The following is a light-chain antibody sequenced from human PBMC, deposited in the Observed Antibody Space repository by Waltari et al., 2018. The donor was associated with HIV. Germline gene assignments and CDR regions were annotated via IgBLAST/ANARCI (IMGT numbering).Light chain of an antibody. CDR2: EGI. CDR1: SSDVGSYNL. CDR3: CSYAGSSNWV. V-gene: IGLV2-23*01. Sequence: QSALTQPASVSGSPGQSITISCTGSSSDVGSYNLVSWYQQHPGKAPKLMIYEGINRPSGISNRFSGSSSGNTASLTISGLQAEDEADYYCCSYAGSSNWVFGGGTKLTVL. J-gene: IGLJ3*02.